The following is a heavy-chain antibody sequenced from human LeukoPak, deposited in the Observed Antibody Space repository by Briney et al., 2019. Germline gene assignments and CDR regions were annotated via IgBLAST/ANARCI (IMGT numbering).Heavy chain of an antibody. V-gene: IGHV1-18*01. CDR3: ARDYYYDSSGYFPGFDY. D-gene: IGHD3-22*01. J-gene: IGHJ4*02. CDR2: ISAYNGNT. Sequence: GASVKVSCKASGYTFTSYGISWVRQAPGRGLEWMGWISAYNGNTNYAQKLQGRVTMTTDTSTSTAYMELRSLRSDDTAVYYCARDYYYDSSGYFPGFDYWGQGTLVTVSS. CDR1: GYTFTSYG.